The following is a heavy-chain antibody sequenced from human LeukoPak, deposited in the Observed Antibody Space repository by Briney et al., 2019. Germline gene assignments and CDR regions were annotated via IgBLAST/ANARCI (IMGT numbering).Heavy chain of an antibody. CDR3: ARGLGRGTADY. V-gene: IGHV3-74*01. CDR2: INSDGSWT. J-gene: IGHJ4*02. CDR1: GNYW. Sequence: GGSLRLSCAASGNYWMHWVRQVPGKGLVWVSHINSDGSWTSYADSVKGRFTISRDNAKNSLFLQLNSLRVEDTAVYYCARGLGRGTADYWGQGTLVTVSS. D-gene: IGHD3-10*01.